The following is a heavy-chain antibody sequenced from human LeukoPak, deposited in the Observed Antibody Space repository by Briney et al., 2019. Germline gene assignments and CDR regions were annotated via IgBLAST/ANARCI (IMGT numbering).Heavy chain of an antibody. V-gene: IGHV3-11*01. CDR1: GFTFSDYY. D-gene: IGHD6-19*01. CDR3: ARLGAVAGWTPYNYYGMDV. J-gene: IGHJ6*02. Sequence: PGGSLRLSCAASGFTFSDYYMSWIRQAPGKGLEWVSYISSSGSTIYYADSVKGRFTISRDNAKNSLYLQMNSLRAEDTAVYYCARLGAVAGWTPYNYYGMDVWGQGTTVTVSS. CDR2: ISSSGSTI.